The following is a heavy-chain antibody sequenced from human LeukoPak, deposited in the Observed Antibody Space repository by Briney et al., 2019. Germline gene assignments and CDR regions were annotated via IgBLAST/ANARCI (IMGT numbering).Heavy chain of an antibody. CDR3: VRAGYTYGTLYF. Sequence: PGGSLRLFCAASGFTFRDYWMTWVRQAPGKGLEWVADIKQDGGDKNYVDSVKGRFTISRDNAKNSLYLQMDSLRAEDTAVYYCVRAGYTYGTLYFWGQGTLVTVSS. D-gene: IGHD5-18*01. J-gene: IGHJ4*02. V-gene: IGHV3-7*01. CDR2: IKQDGGDK. CDR1: GFTFRDYW.